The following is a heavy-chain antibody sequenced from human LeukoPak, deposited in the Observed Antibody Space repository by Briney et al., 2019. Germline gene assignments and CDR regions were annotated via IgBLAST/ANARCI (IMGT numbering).Heavy chain of an antibody. V-gene: IGHV3-48*01. CDR3: ARGDKQLVFNRNKGGFDP. CDR1: RFTFSSYG. J-gene: IGHJ5*02. CDR2: ISSSASII. D-gene: IGHD6-13*01. Sequence: GGSLRLSCAASRFTFSSYGMHWVRQAPGKGLEWVSYISSSASIIYYADSVKGRFTISRDNSKNTLYLQMNSLRTEDTAVYYCARGDKQLVFNRNKGGFDPWGQGTLVTVSS.